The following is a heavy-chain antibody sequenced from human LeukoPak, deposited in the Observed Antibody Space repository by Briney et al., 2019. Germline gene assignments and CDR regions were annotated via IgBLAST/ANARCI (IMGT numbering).Heavy chain of an antibody. CDR3: VKDFGRVRGTPDS. V-gene: IGHV3-64D*06. J-gene: IGHJ4*02. CDR2: ISGSGNGGSI. CDR1: GFAFSIYT. Sequence: GGSLRLSCSASGFAFSIYTMYWVRQAPGKGPEYVSTISGSGNGGSIYYADSVKGRFTISRDDSKSTLYLQMNGLRSEDTAVYYCVKDFGRVRGTPDSWGQGTLVTVSS. D-gene: IGHD3-10*01.